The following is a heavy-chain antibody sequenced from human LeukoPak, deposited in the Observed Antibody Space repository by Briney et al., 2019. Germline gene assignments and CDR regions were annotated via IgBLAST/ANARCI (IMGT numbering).Heavy chain of an antibody. V-gene: IGHV4-30-4*08. Sequence: SETLSLTCTVSGGSISSGDYYWSWIRQPPGKGLEWIGYIYYSGSTYYNPSLKSRVTISVDTSKNQFSLKLSSVTAADTAVYYCARVWVGGTRPRAHFDYWGRGNLVTVSS. CDR2: IYYSGST. D-gene: IGHD3-10*01. CDR3: ARVWVGGTRPRAHFDY. CDR1: GGSISSGDYY. J-gene: IGHJ4*02.